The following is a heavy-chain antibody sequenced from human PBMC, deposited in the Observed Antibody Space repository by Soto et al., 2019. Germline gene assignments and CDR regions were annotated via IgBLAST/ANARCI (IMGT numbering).Heavy chain of an antibody. V-gene: IGHV4-34*01. D-gene: IGHD3-3*01. Sequence: SETLSLTCAVYGGSFSGYYWSWIRQPPGKGLEWIGEINHSGSTNYNPSLKSRVTISVDTSKNQFSLKLSSATAADTAMYYCARVRRGLRFLEWLLFDPWGQGTLVTVSS. CDR2: INHSGST. J-gene: IGHJ5*02. CDR3: ARVRRGLRFLEWLLFDP. CDR1: GGSFSGYY.